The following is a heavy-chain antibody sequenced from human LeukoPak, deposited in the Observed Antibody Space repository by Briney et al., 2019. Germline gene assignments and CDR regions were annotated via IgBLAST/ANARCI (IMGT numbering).Heavy chain of an antibody. V-gene: IGHV1-46*01. CDR2: INPSGGST. CDR3: ARDGNDCSSTSCYYYYGMDV. J-gene: IGHJ6*02. Sequence: ASVKVSCKASGYTFTSYYMHWVRQAPGQGLEWMGIINPSGGSTSYAQKFQGRVTMTRDTSTSTVYMELSSLRSEDTAVYYCARDGNDCSSTSCYYYYGMDVWGQGTTVTVSS. D-gene: IGHD2-2*01. CDR1: GYTFTSYY.